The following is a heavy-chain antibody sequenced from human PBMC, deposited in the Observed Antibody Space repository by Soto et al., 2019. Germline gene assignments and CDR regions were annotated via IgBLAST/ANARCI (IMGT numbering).Heavy chain of an antibody. J-gene: IGHJ4*02. V-gene: IGHV4-4*02. CDR1: GGSISTSNL. CDR2: IYHSGST. D-gene: IGHD6-13*01. CDR3: ARSPRSIAAGGIDY. Sequence: QVQLQESGPGLVKPSGTLSLTCAVSGGSISTSNLWTWVRQPPGKGLEWIGEIYHSGSTNYNPSLKSRVTLSVDKSKNQFSLTLNSVTAADTAVYYCARSPRSIAAGGIDYWGQGFLVTVSS.